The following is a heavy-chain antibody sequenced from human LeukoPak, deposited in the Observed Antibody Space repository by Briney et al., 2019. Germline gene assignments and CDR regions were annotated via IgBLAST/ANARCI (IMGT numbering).Heavy chain of an antibody. CDR2: ISAYNGNT. V-gene: IGHV1-18*01. J-gene: IGHJ4*02. CDR3: ARLYYDILTGYPYYFDF. Sequence: ASVKVSCKASGYTFPNYGISWVRQAPGQGLAWMGWISAYNGNTIYAQKLQSRVTMTTDTSTSTAYMELRSLRSDDTAVYYCARLYYDILTGYPYYFDFWGQGTLVTVSS. CDR1: GYTFPNYG. D-gene: IGHD3-9*01.